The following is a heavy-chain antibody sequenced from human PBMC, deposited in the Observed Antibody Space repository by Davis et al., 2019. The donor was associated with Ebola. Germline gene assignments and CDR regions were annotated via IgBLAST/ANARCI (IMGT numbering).Heavy chain of an antibody. J-gene: IGHJ4*02. V-gene: IGHV3-7*03. CDR1: GFTFSSHW. CDR3: ARGGRTVTTF. CDR2: IKQDGSEK. Sequence: GESLKISCAASGFTFSSHWMSWVRQAPGKGLEWVANIKQDGSEKYYVDSVKGRFTISRDNAKNSLYLQMNSLRAEDTAVYYCARGGRTVTTFWGQGTLVTVSS. D-gene: IGHD4-17*01.